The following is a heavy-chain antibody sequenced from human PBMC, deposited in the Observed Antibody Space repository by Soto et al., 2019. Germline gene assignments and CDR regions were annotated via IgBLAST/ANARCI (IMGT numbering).Heavy chain of an antibody. D-gene: IGHD5-12*01. V-gene: IGHV4-31*03. CDR3: ARDNSRDGYNCIDY. J-gene: IGHJ4*02. CDR1: GGSISSGGYY. CDR2: IYYSGST. Sequence: QVQLQESGPGLVKPSQTLSLTCTVSGGSISSGGYYWSWIRQHPGKGLEWIGYIYYSGSTYYNPSLKSRVTRAVDTSKNQFSLKLSSVTAADTAVYYCARDNSRDGYNCIDYWGQGTLVTVSS.